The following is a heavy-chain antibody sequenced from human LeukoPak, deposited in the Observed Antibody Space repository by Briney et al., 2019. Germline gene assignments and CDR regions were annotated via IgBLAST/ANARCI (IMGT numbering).Heavy chain of an antibody. D-gene: IGHD6-13*01. J-gene: IGHJ4*02. Sequence: SETLSLTCTVSGGSISSYYWSWIRQPPGKGLEWIGYIYYSGSTNYNPSLKSRVTISVDTSKNQFSLKLSSVTAADTAVYYCARVAAAAGNPIDYWGQGTLDTVSS. CDR1: GGSISSYY. CDR2: IYYSGST. CDR3: ARVAAAAGNPIDY. V-gene: IGHV4-59*01.